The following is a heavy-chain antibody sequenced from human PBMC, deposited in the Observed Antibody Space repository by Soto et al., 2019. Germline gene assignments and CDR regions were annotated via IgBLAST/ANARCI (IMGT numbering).Heavy chain of an antibody. V-gene: IGHV4-4*02. Sequence: PSETLSLTCAVSGGSINSRYWWSWVRQSPGKGLEWIGEIYHSGSTNYNPSLQSRVTISVDKSKNQFSLKLNSVTAADTAVYYCARVSGSYYYGMDVWGQGTTVTVSS. CDR2: IYHSGST. J-gene: IGHJ6*02. CDR3: ARVSGSYYYGMDV. CDR1: GGSINSRYW.